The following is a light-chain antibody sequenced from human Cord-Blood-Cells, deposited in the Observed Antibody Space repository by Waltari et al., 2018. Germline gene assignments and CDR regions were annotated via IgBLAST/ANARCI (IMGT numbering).Light chain of an antibody. CDR2: AAY. CDR3: QQSYSTQFT. CDR1: QSISSY. V-gene: IGKV1-39*01. J-gene: IGKJ3*01. Sequence: DIQMTQSTSSLSASVGDRVTITCRASQSISSYLNWYQQKPGKAPKLLIYAAYSLQSGVPSRFSGSGSGTDFTLTISSLQPEDFATYYCQQSYSTQFTFGPGTKVDIK.